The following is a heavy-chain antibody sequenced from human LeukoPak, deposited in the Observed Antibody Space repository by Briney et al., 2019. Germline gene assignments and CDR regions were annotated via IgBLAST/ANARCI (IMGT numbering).Heavy chain of an antibody. Sequence: SQTLSLTCTVSAGSISSGDYYWSWIRQPPGKSLEWIGYIYYSGSTYYNPSLKSRVTISVDTSKNQFSLKLSSVTAADTAVYYCATVLYYYDSSGYYRPDAFDIWGQGTMVTVSS. CDR3: ATVLYYYDSSGYYRPDAFDI. CDR1: AGSISSGDYY. V-gene: IGHV4-30-4*01. D-gene: IGHD3-22*01. CDR2: IYYSGST. J-gene: IGHJ3*02.